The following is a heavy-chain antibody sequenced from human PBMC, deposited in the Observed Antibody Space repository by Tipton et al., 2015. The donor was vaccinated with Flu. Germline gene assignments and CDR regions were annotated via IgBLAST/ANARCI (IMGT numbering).Heavy chain of an antibody. CDR1: GFTFSSSA. J-gene: IGHJ6*02. V-gene: IGHV3-33*01. CDR2: IWYDGSNK. D-gene: IGHD6-19*01. Sequence: QLVQSGGGLVQPGGSLRLSCAASGFTFSSSAMHWVRQAPGKGLEWVAVIWYDGSNKYYADSVKGRFTISRDNSKNTLYLQMNSLRAEDTAVYYCAREKRMGSGSLRYYFYGMDVWGQGTTVTVSS. CDR3: AREKRMGSGSLRYYFYGMDV.